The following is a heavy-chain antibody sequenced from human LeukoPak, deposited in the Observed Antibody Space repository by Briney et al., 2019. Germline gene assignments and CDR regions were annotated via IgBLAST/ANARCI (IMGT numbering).Heavy chain of an antibody. CDR1: GYSISSGYY. CDR2: IYHSGST. D-gene: IGHD3-10*01. J-gene: IGHJ6*03. V-gene: IGHV4-38-2*02. CDR3: ARDRELLWFGELSEYYYMDV. Sequence: SETLSLTCAVSGYSISSGYYWGWIRQPPGTGLEWIGSIYHSGSTYYNSSFKSRVTISVDTSKNQFSLKLSSVTAADTAVYYCARDRELLWFGELSEYYYMDVWGKGTTVTVSS.